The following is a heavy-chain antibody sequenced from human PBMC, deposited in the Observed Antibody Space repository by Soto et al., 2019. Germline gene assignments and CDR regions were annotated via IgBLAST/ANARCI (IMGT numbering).Heavy chain of an antibody. CDR2: ISGSGGST. CDR3: AREGAIVPRFFDP. V-gene: IGHV3-23*01. J-gene: IGHJ5*02. CDR1: GFTFSSYA. D-gene: IGHD1-26*01. Sequence: PGGSLRLSCAASGFTFSSYAMGWVRQAPGKGLEWVSAISGSGGSTYYADSVKSRFTISRDNSKNTLYLQMTSLDPVDTATYYCAREGAIVPRFFDPWGQGTLVTVSS.